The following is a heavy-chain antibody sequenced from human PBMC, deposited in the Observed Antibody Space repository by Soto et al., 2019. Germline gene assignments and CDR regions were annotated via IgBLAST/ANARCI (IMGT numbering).Heavy chain of an antibody. J-gene: IGHJ5*02. CDR1: GYRFTSYW. Sequence: EVQLVQSGAEVKKPGESLRVSCKGSGYRFTSYWISWVRQMPGKGLEWMGRIDPSDSYTNYSPSFQGHVTISADNSISTAYLQWSSLKASDTAMYYCARLLLSRVDFDPWGQGTLVTVSS. CDR2: IDPSDSYT. V-gene: IGHV5-10-1*01. D-gene: IGHD3-16*02. CDR3: ARLLLSRVDFDP.